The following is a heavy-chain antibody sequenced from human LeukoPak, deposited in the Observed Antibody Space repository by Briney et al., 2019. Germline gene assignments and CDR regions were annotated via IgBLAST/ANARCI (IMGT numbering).Heavy chain of an antibody. CDR1: GFTFSNAW. V-gene: IGHV3-23*01. Sequence: PGGSLRLSCAASGFTFSNAWMSWVRQAPGKGLEWVSAISGSGGSTYYADSVKGRFTISRDNSKNTLYLQMNSLRAEDTAVYCCAKDLGTTVSFLDAFDIWGQGTMVTVSS. D-gene: IGHD4-11*01. CDR2: ISGSGGST. CDR3: AKDLGTTVSFLDAFDI. J-gene: IGHJ3*02.